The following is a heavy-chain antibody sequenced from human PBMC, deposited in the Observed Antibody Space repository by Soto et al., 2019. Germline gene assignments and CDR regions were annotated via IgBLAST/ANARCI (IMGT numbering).Heavy chain of an antibody. Sequence: QVQLVESGGGVVQPGRSLRLSCAASGFTFSSYGMHWVRQAPGKGLEWVAVISYDGSNKYYADSVKGRFTISRDNSKNXLXXDMDSMRGEDTSVYYCAKATYYSDSSGYYLNAFDIWGQGTMVTGSS. CDR3: AKATYYSDSSGYYLNAFDI. D-gene: IGHD3-22*01. V-gene: IGHV3-30*18. J-gene: IGHJ3*02. CDR2: ISYDGSNK. CDR1: GFTFSSYG.